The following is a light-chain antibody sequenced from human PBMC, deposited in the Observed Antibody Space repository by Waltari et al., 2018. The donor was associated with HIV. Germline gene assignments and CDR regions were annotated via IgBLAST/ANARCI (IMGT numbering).Light chain of an antibody. Sequence: SYVLTQPPSVSVAPGETARITCGGSDVGRKSVHWYQQKPGQGPMLVIFLDSDRSSEIPDRFSGFVSGNTATLTISGVEAGDEADYYCQVWDRNSNHYVFGSGTKVTVL. V-gene: IGLV3-21*04. CDR2: LDS. CDR1: DVGRKS. CDR3: QVWDRNSNHYV. J-gene: IGLJ1*01.